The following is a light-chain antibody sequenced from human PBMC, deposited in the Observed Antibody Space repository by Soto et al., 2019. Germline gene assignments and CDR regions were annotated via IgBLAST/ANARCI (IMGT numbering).Light chain of an antibody. CDR3: SSYAGSNNWV. J-gene: IGLJ2*01. V-gene: IGLV2-8*01. CDR1: SSDVGGYKY. CDR2: EVS. Sequence: QSGLTQPPSASGSLGQSVTISCTGTSSDVGGYKYVSWYQQHPGKAPKLMIYEVSKRPSGVPDRLSGSKSGNTASLTVSGLQAEDQADYYCSSYAGSNNWVFGGGTKLTVL.